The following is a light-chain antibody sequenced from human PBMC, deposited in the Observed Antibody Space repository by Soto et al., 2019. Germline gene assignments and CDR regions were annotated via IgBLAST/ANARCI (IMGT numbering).Light chain of an antibody. J-gene: IGKJ4*01. V-gene: IGKV1-5*01. Sequence: DIRLPQSPSTLSASVADRVTITCRASQSITARLAWYQQKPGKAPKLLIYDASILGRGVPSRFSGSGSGTEFTLTISTLQPDDFATYYCQQYNTFSLTFGGGTKVDIK. CDR1: QSITAR. CDR2: DAS. CDR3: QQYNTFSLT.